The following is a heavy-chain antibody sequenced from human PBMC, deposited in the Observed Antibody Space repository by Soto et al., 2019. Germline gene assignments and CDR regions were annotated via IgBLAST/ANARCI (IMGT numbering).Heavy chain of an antibody. V-gene: IGHV1-18*01. CDR1: GYTFTSYG. J-gene: IGHJ5*02. D-gene: IGHD3-22*01. Sequence: GASVKVSCKASGYTFTSYGISWVRQAPGQGLEWMGWISAYNGKTNYAQKLQGRVTITTNESTSTAYMELSSLRSEDTAVYYCASEKYYYDSSGYPPRGWFDPWGQGTLVTVSS. CDR3: ASEKYYYDSSGYPPRGWFDP. CDR2: ISAYNGKT.